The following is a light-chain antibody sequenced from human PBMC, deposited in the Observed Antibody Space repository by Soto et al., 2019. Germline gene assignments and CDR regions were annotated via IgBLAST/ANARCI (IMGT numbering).Light chain of an antibody. V-gene: IGKV1-33*01. CDR1: RDSNNF. CDR2: DVS. J-gene: IGKJ5*01. Sequence: DIRMTQSPSSLSASVGDSVTITFRASRDSNNFLNWYQQQSGEAPHLLVYDVSTLHTGVPSRFSGSGSETHFSLAISSLQPEDIATYYCQQYDSLPITFGQGTRL. CDR3: QQYDSLPIT.